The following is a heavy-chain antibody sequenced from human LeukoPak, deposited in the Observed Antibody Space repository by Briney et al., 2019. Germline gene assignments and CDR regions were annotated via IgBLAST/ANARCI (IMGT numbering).Heavy chain of an antibody. CDR2: ISAYNGNT. D-gene: IGHD6-19*01. CDR1: GYTFTSYG. V-gene: IGHV1-18*01. J-gene: IGHJ4*02. Sequence: ASVKVSCKASGYTFTSYGISWVRQAPGQGLEWMGWISAYNGNTNYAQKFQGWVTMTRDTSISTAYMELSRLRSDDTAVYYCARGPLYSSGFFDYWGQGTLVTVSS. CDR3: ARGPLYSSGFFDY.